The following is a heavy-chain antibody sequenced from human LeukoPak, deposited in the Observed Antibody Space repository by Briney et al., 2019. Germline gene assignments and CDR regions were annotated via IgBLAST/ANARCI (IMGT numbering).Heavy chain of an antibody. Sequence: GGSLRLSCAASGFTFSSYAMSWVRQAPGKGLEWVSAISGSGGSTYYADSVKGRFTISRDNSKNTLYLQMNSLGAEDTAVYYCARTTGLDWYFDYWGQGTLVTVSS. CDR2: ISGSGGST. J-gene: IGHJ4*02. CDR3: ARTTGLDWYFDY. CDR1: GFTFSSYA. V-gene: IGHV3-23*01. D-gene: IGHD1-1*01.